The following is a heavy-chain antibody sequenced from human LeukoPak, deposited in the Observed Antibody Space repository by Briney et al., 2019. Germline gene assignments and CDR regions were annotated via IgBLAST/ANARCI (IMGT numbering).Heavy chain of an antibody. V-gene: IGHV3-7*01. J-gene: IGHJ4*02. CDR2: IKHDGTEK. CDR1: GFTFSSNW. Sequence: EGSLRLSCAASGFTFSSNWMSWVRQAPGKGLEWVANIKHDGTEKYYMDSLKGRFTISRDNAKNSLYLQMHSLRAEDTAVYYCASYCATIPCFGSFDSWGQGTLVTVSS. CDR3: ASYCATIPCFGSFDS. D-gene: IGHD2-8*01.